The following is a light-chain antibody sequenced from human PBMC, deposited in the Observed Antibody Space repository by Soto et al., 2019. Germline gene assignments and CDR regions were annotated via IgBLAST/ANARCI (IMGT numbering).Light chain of an antibody. CDR2: HVS. V-gene: IGLV2-11*01. CDR3: SSFAGGPYV. CDR1: NSDIDGYNY. J-gene: IGLJ1*01. Sequence: QCVLSHPRSGSGSPGQSVAISCTGTNSDIDGYNYVSWYQQHPGRAPNLVIYHVSKRPSGVPDRFSGSKSGNTASLPISGLQAEDEADYFCSSFAGGPYVFGTGTKVTAL.